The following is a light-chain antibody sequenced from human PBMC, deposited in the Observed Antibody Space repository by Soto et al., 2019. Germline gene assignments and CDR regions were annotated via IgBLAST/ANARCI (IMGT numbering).Light chain of an antibody. Sequence: DIPMTQSPSTLSASVGDRITITCRTSQGIGNWLAWYQQRPGQAPKLLIYDASSLTSGVPSRFSGSGSGTEFTVTISSLQPEDFATYYCQQYKGNPLTFGGGTKVEV. CDR2: DAS. CDR3: QQYKGNPLT. V-gene: IGKV1-5*01. J-gene: IGKJ4*01. CDR1: QGIGNW.